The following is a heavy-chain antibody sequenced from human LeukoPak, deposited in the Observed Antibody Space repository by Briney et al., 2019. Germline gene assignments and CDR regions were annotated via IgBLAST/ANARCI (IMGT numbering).Heavy chain of an antibody. V-gene: IGHV3-21*01. CDR3: ARVDSSGWLIYGMDV. Sequence: PGGSLRLSCAASGFTFSSYSMNWVRQAPGKGLEWVSSISSSSSYIYYADSVKGRFTISRDNAKNSLYLQMNSLRAEDTAVYFCARVDSSGWLIYGMDVWGQGTTVIVSS. J-gene: IGHJ6*02. CDR2: ISSSSSYI. CDR1: GFTFSSYS. D-gene: IGHD6-19*01.